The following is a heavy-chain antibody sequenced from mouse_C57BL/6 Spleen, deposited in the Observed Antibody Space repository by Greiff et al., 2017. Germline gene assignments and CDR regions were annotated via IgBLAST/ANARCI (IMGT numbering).Heavy chain of an antibody. J-gene: IGHJ2*01. CDR2: IYHGNGYT. D-gene: IGHD2-3*01. CDR3: ARSGDGYYFGY. CDR1: GYTFTSYG. V-gene: IGHV1-58*01. Sequence: VQLQQSGAELVRPGSSVKMSCKASGYTFTSYGINWVKQRPGQGLEWIGYIYHGNGYTYYNEKFKGKATLTLDTSSSTADMQLSSLTSEDSAIYDCARSGDGYYFGYRGKSPTLSAAS.